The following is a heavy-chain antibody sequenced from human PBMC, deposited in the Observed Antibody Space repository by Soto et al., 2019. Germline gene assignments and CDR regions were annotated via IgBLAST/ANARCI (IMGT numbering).Heavy chain of an antibody. J-gene: IGHJ4*02. CDR2: IYYSGTT. CDR3: ARYRGYYDSTGEFDS. CDR1: GGSLSSHY. V-gene: IGHV4-59*11. Sequence: SETLSRPCTVSGGSLSSHYCTWIRQPPGKGLEWIGYIYYSGTTNYNPSLKSRVTISVDTSKNQFSLKLSSVTAADTAVYYCARYRGYYDSTGEFDSWGQGTQGAGS. D-gene: IGHD3-22*01.